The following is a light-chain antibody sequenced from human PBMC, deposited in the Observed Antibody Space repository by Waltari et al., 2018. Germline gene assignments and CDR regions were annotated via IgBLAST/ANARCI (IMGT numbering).Light chain of an antibody. V-gene: IGKV3-20*01. CDR3: QKYGSLPAT. Sequence: EIVLTQSPGTLSLSPGERATLSCRASQSVSRYLAWYQQKPGQAPGLLLYDGSSRATGIPNRFSGSGSRTDFSLTISRLEPEDFAVYYCQKYGSLPATFGQGTKVEIK. CDR2: DGS. J-gene: IGKJ1*01. CDR1: QSVSRY.